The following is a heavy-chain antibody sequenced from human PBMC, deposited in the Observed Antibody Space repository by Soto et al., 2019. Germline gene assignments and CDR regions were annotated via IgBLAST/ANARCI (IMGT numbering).Heavy chain of an antibody. D-gene: IGHD1-26*01. CDR3: ARGSGGEWELLRLDY. V-gene: IGHV4-59*01. Sequence: QVQLQESGPGLVKASETLSLTCTVSGGSISSYYWSWIRQSPGKGLEWIGFINYSGRSNYNPSLKRRVHISLDTSKNQFSLKLSSVTAADTAVYYWARGSGGEWELLRLDYWGQGTLVTVSS. CDR2: INYSGRS. J-gene: IGHJ4*02. CDR1: GGSISSYY.